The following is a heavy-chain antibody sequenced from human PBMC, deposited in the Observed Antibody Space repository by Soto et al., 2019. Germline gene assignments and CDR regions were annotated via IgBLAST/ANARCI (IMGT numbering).Heavy chain of an antibody. Sequence: QVQLVQSGAEVKKPGSSVKVSCKASGGTFSSYAISWVRQAPGQGLEWMGGIIPIFGTANYAQKFQGRVTITADESTSTAYMERSSLRSEDTAVYYCARVYGSGSYSPDDYWGQGTLVTVSS. J-gene: IGHJ4*02. CDR3: ARVYGSGSYSPDDY. V-gene: IGHV1-69*12. CDR2: IIPIFGTA. D-gene: IGHD3-10*01. CDR1: GGTFSSYA.